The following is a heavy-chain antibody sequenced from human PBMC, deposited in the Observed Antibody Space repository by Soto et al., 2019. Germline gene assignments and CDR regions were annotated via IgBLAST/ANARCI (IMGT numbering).Heavy chain of an antibody. J-gene: IGHJ4*02. CDR2: ISARGGSL. V-gene: IGHV3-23*01. CDR1: GFSFSSDA. Sequence: EVQLLESGGGLVQPGGSLRLSCAASGFSFSSDAMVWVRQAPGKGLGWVSVISARGGSLYFADSVKGRFTISRDNSKNVWSPEMNSLRAEDTATYFCVKGSIEYSASVDNWGQGTLVVVSS. D-gene: IGHD5-12*01. CDR3: VKGSIEYSASVDN.